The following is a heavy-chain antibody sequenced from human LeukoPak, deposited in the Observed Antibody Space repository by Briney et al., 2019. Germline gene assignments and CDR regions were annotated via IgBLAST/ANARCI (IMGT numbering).Heavy chain of an antibody. CDR1: GGSVSDTSISSVVYY. V-gene: IGHV4-31*03. Sequence: SETLSLTCTVSGGSVSDTSISSVVYYWTWIRQHPGKGLEWIGSFYYSGSTYYNPSLKSRLTISVDVSKNQFSLKLSSVTAADTAVYYCARLEQTSWFDPWGQGTLVTVSS. CDR3: ARLEQTSWFDP. J-gene: IGHJ5*02. D-gene: IGHD1/OR15-1a*01. CDR2: FYYSGST.